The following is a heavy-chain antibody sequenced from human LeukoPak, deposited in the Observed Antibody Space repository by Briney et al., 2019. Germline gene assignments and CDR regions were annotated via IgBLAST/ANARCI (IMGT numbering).Heavy chain of an antibody. CDR3: AITRGRVDAFEI. CDR1: GGSISSGGYY. V-gene: IGHV4-31*03. CDR2: IYYSGST. D-gene: IGHD3-16*01. J-gene: IGHJ3*02. Sequence: PSQTLSLTCTVSGGSISSGGYYWSWIRQHPGKGLEWIGYIYYSGSTYYNPSLKSRVTISVDTSKNQFSLKLSSVTAADTAVYYCAITRGRVDAFEIWGQGTMVTVSS.